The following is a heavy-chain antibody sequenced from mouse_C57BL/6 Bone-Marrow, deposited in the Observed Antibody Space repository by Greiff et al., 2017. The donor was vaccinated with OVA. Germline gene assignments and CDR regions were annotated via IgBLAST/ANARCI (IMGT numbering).Heavy chain of an antibody. CDR1: GYTFTDYY. Sequence: DVQLQESGPVLVKPGASVKMSCKASGYTFTDYYMNWVKQSHGKSLEWIGVINPYNGGTSYNQKFKGKATLTVDKSSSTAYMELNSLTSEDSAVYYCARGSYYAMDYWGQGTSVTVSS. CDR2: INPYNGGT. V-gene: IGHV1-19*01. J-gene: IGHJ4*01. CDR3: ARGSYYAMDY.